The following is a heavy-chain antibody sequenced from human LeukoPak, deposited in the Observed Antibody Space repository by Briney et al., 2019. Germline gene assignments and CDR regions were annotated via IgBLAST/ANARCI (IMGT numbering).Heavy chain of an antibody. J-gene: IGHJ4*02. CDR2: ISDSGVTT. Sequence: PGGSLTLSCGASGFSFSNYEMNWVRQPPGKGLEWTSYISDSGVTTYYADSVMGRFTISSDNATNSLFLQMDSLGVEDEAIYYCARSSSIVGVTGAGFDSWGQGTLVTVSS. V-gene: IGHV3-48*03. CDR1: GFSFSNYE. CDR3: ARSSSIVGVTGAGFDS. D-gene: IGHD1-26*01.